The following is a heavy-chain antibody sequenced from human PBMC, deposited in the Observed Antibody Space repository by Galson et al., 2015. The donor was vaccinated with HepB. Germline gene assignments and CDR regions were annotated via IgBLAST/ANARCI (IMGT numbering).Heavy chain of an antibody. CDR1: GYTFTSYG. CDR3: ASLTKNHYDRITYYYFDY. CDR2: ISAYNGNT. J-gene: IGHJ4*02. Sequence: SVKVSCKASGYTFTSYGISWVRQAPGQGLEWMGWISAYNGNTNYAQKFQGRVTMTTDTSTSTAYMELRSLRSDDTAVYYCASLTKNHYDRITYYYFDYWGQGTLVTVSS. D-gene: IGHD3-22*01. V-gene: IGHV1-18*04.